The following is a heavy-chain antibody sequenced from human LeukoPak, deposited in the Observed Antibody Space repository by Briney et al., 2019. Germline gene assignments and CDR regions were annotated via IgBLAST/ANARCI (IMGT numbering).Heavy chain of an antibody. CDR2: INHSGST. Sequence: KPSETLSLTCAVYGGSFSGYYWSWIRQPPGKGLEWIGEINHSGSTNYNPSLKSRVTISVDTSKNQFSLKLSSVTAADTAVYYCARGGYDYVWGSYRWVWFDPWGQGTLVTVSS. CDR3: ARGGYDYVWGSYRWVWFDP. J-gene: IGHJ5*02. V-gene: IGHV4-34*01. D-gene: IGHD3-16*02. CDR1: GGSFSGYY.